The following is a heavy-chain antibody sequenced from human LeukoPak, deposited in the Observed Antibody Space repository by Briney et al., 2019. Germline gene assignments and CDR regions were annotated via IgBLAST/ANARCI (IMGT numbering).Heavy chain of an antibody. Sequence: PRGSLRLSCAASGFTFSSDGISWVRQAPGQGRGWVANIKQDGSEKYYVNSVKGRFTISRDNAKNSLYLQMNSLRAEDTGVYYCAAQWLVLGAFDIWGQGTMVTVSP. CDR3: AAQWLVLGAFDI. D-gene: IGHD6-19*01. V-gene: IGHV3-7*03. J-gene: IGHJ3*02. CDR1: GFTFSSDG. CDR2: IKQDGSEK.